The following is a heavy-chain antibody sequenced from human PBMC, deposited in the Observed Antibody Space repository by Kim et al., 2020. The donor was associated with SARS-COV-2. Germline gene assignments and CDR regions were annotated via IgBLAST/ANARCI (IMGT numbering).Heavy chain of an antibody. Sequence: VKSRITINPDTAKNQFSLQLNSVTPEDTAVYYCARGGTTGVVYYYYGMDVWGQGTTVTVSS. D-gene: IGHD1-1*01. J-gene: IGHJ6*02. V-gene: IGHV6-1*01. CDR3: ARGGTTGVVYYYYGMDV.